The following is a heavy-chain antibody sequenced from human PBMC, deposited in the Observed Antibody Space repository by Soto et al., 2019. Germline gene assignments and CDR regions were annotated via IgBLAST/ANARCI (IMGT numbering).Heavy chain of an antibody. J-gene: IGHJ6*02. CDR3: ARDNWDSDYYYGMDV. Sequence: SETLSLTCTVSGGSISSGGYYWSWIRQHPGKGLEWIGYIYYSGSTYYNPSLKSRVTISVDTSKNQFSLKLSSVTAADTAVYYCARDNWDSDYYYGMDVWGQGTTVTVSS. CDR2: IYYSGST. V-gene: IGHV4-31*03. D-gene: IGHD7-27*01. CDR1: GGSISSGGYY.